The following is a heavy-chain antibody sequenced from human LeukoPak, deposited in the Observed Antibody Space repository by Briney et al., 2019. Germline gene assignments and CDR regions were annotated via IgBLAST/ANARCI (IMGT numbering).Heavy chain of an antibody. Sequence: ASVKVSCKASGGTFSSYAISWVRQAPGQGLEWMGWINPNSGGTNYAQKFQGRVTMTRDTSISTAYMELSRLRSDDTAVYYCARGVVSYYDILTGSLDWFDPWGQGTLVTVSS. CDR2: INPNSGGT. D-gene: IGHD3-9*01. CDR1: GGTFSSYA. CDR3: ARGVVSYYDILTGSLDWFDP. J-gene: IGHJ5*02. V-gene: IGHV1-2*02.